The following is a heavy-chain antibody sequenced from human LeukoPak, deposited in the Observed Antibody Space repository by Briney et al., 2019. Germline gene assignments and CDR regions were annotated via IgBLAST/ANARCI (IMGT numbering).Heavy chain of an antibody. CDR3: ARDYSEGDYYYNYYMDV. Sequence: SETLSLTCTVSGGSISSSSYYWGWIRQPPGKGLEWIGSIYYSGSTYYNPSLRSRVTISVDTSKNQFSLKLSSVTAADTAVYYCARDYSEGDYYYNYYMDVWGKGTTVTISS. CDR2: IYYSGST. J-gene: IGHJ6*03. CDR1: GGSISSSSYY. V-gene: IGHV4-39*01. D-gene: IGHD3-10*01.